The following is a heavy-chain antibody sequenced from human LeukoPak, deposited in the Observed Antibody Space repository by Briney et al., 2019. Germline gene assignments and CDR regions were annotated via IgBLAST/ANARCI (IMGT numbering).Heavy chain of an antibody. Sequence: ASVKVSCKASGYTFTSYDINWVRQATGQGLEWMGWMNPNSGNTGYAQKFQGRVTITRNTPISTAYMELSSLRSEDTAVYYCARGQRGYSYGPSHYYHYYMDVWGKGTTVTVSS. CDR2: MNPNSGNT. CDR3: ARGQRGYSYGPSHYYHYYMDV. CDR1: GYTFTSYD. D-gene: IGHD5-18*01. J-gene: IGHJ6*03. V-gene: IGHV1-8*03.